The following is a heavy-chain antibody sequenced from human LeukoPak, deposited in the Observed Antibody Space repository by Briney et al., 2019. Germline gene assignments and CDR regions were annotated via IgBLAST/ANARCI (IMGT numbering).Heavy chain of an antibody. Sequence: PGGSLRLSCAASGFTFSSYAMHWVRQAPGKGLEWVAVISYDGSNKYYADSVKGRFTISRDNSKNTLYLQMNSLRAEDTAVYYCARSSGYCSGGSCAYYYYGMDVWGQGTTVTVSS. CDR2: ISYDGSNK. D-gene: IGHD2-15*01. V-gene: IGHV3-30-3*01. CDR1: GFTFSSYA. J-gene: IGHJ6*02. CDR3: ARSSGYCSGGSCAYYYYGMDV.